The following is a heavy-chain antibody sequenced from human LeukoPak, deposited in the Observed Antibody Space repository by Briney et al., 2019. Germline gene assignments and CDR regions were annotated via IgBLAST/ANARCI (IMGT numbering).Heavy chain of an antibody. CDR1: GFTFSSYW. Sequence: GGSLRLSGAASGFTFSSYWMSWVRQAPGKGLEWVANIKQDGSEKYYVDSVKGRFTISRDNAKNSLYLQMNSLRAEDTAVYYCARDWYCSSTSCYRYYGMDVWGQGTTVTVSS. J-gene: IGHJ6*02. V-gene: IGHV3-7*01. CDR2: IKQDGSEK. CDR3: ARDWYCSSTSCYRYYGMDV. D-gene: IGHD2-2*01.